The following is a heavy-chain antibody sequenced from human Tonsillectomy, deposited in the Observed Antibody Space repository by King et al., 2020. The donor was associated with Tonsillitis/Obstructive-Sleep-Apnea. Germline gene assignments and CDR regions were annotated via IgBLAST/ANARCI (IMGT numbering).Heavy chain of an antibody. D-gene: IGHD5-24*01. CDR3: ARLMDTSLVPSGMDV. Sequence: VQLVESGAEVKKPGKSLRISCKGSGYSYNSYWISWVRQMPGKGLEWMGRIDPSDSYTNYSPSFQGHVTISADKSISTAYLQWSSLKASDTAMYYCARLMDTSLVPSGMDVWGQGTTVTVSS. CDR1: GYSYNSYW. CDR2: IDPSDSYT. V-gene: IGHV5-10-1*03. J-gene: IGHJ6*02.